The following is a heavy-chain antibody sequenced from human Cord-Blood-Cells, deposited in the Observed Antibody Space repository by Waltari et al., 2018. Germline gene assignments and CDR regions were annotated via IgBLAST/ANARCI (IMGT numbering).Heavy chain of an antibody. CDR1: GFSLSNARMG. CDR3: ARISYYDFWSGYYAFDI. CDR2: IFSNDEK. Sequence: QVTLKESGPVLVKPTETLTLTCTVSGFSLSNARMGVIWIRQPPGKALEWLAHIFSNDEKSYSTSLKSRLTISKDTSKSQVVLTMTNMDPVDTATYYCARISYYDFWSGYYAFDIWGQGTMVTVSS. D-gene: IGHD3-3*01. V-gene: IGHV2-26*01. J-gene: IGHJ3*02.